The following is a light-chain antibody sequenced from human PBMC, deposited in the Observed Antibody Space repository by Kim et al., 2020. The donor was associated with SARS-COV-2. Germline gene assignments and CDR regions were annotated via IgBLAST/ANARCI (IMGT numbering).Light chain of an antibody. Sequence: SYELTQPSSVSVSPGQTARITCSGDVLAKKYARWFQQKPGQAPVLVIYKDSEGPSGIPERFSGSSSGTTVTLTISGAQVEDEADYYCYSAADNNGVFGGGTQLTVL. J-gene: IGLJ2*01. CDR1: VLAKKY. CDR2: KDS. V-gene: IGLV3-27*01. CDR3: YSAADNNGV.